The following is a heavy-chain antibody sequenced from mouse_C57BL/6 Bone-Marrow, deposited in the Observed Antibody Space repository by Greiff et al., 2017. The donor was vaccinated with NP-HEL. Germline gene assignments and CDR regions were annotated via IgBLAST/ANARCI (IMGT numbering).Heavy chain of an antibody. J-gene: IGHJ4*01. V-gene: IGHV2-2*01. D-gene: IGHD1-1*01. Sequence: VQLQQSGPGLVQPSQSLSITCTVSGFSLTSYGVHWVRQSPGKGLEWLGVIWSGGSTDYNAAFISRLSISKDNSKSQVFFKMNSLQADDTAIYYCARITTVVAYGDYAMDYWGQGTSVTVSS. CDR3: ARITTVVAYGDYAMDY. CDR1: GFSLTSYG. CDR2: IWSGGST.